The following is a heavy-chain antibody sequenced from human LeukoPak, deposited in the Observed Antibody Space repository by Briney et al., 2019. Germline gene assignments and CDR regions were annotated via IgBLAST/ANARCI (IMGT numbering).Heavy chain of an antibody. CDR3: ARGRWGVELREDYAFDI. D-gene: IGHD1-7*01. J-gene: IGHJ3*02. Sequence: GGSLRLSCAASGFTFSSYAMHWVRQAPGKGLEYVSAISSNGGSTYYANSVKGRFTISRDNSKNTLYLQMGSLRAEDMAVYYCARGRWGVELREDYAFDIWGQGTMVTVSS. CDR1: GFTFSSYA. V-gene: IGHV3-64*01. CDR2: ISSNGGST.